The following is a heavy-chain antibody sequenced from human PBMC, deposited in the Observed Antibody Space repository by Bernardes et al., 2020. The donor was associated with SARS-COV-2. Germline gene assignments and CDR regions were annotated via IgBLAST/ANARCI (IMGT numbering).Heavy chain of an antibody. Sequence: SEPLSLTCTVSGDSISGGAFSWTWLLQPAGKGLEWFGHVFPGGRTNYNPSLKSRVTISIDTSNNKFFLKLNSVTAADTAVYYCARDRADTISAFDIWGQGTMVTVSS. D-gene: IGHD3-10*01. CDR3: ARDRADTISAFDI. V-gene: IGHV4-61*09. CDR2: VFPGGRT. CDR1: GDSISGGAFS. J-gene: IGHJ3*02.